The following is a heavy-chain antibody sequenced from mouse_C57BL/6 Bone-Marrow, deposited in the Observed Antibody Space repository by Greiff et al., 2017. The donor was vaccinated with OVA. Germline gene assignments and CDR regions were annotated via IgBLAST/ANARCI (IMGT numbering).Heavy chain of an antibody. Sequence: EVKLMESGPGLAKPSQTLSLTCSVTGYSITSDYWNWIRKFPGNKLEYMGYISYSGSTYYNPSLKSRISITRDTSKNQYYLQLNSVTTEDTATYYCARYPYDGYYPYYFDYWGQGTTLTVSS. D-gene: IGHD2-3*01. V-gene: IGHV3-8*01. CDR1: GYSITSDY. CDR2: ISYSGST. J-gene: IGHJ2*01. CDR3: ARYPYDGYYPYYFDY.